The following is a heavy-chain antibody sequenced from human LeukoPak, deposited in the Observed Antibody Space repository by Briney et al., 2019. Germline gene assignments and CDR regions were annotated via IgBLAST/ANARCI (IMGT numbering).Heavy chain of an antibody. V-gene: IGHV3-30*04. J-gene: IGHJ6*03. CDR3: ANRGRFDMDV. CDR2: ISYDGSNK. CDR1: GFTFSSYA. D-gene: IGHD3-16*01. Sequence: GGSLRLSCAASGFTFSSYAMHWVRQAPGKGLEWVAVISYDGSNKYYADSVKGRFTISRDNSKNTLYLQMNSLRAEDTAVYYCANRGRFDMDVWGKGTTVTISS.